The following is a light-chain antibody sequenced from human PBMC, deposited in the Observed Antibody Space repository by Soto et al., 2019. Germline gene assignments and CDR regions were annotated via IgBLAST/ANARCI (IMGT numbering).Light chain of an antibody. J-gene: IGLJ2*01. Sequence: QSVLTQPPSVSGAPGQRVTISCTGRSSNIGAGYDVHWYQQLPGTAPKLLIYGNSNRPSGVPDRFSGSKSGTSASLAITGLQAVDEADYYCQSYDSSLSGYVVFGVGTQLTVL. CDR2: GNS. CDR3: QSYDSSLSGYVV. CDR1: SSNIGAGYD. V-gene: IGLV1-40*01.